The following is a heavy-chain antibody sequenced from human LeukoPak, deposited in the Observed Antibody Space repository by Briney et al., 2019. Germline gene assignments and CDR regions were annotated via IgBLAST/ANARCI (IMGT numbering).Heavy chain of an antibody. J-gene: IGHJ6*02. V-gene: IGHV1-24*01. D-gene: IGHD1-26*01. Sequence: KXXCKASGXXXXXXXXXWVXQXPGNXLEXXXXXYPEDGETIYAQKFQGRVTMTEDTSTDTAYMELSSLRSEDTAVYYCATSGPSGSPAYYGMDVWGQGTTVTVSS. CDR1: GXXXXXXX. CDR2: XYPEDGET. CDR3: ATSGPSGSPAYYGMDV.